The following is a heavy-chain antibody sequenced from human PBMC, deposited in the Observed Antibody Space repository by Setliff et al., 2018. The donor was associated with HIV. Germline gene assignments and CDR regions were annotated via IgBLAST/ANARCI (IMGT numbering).Heavy chain of an antibody. J-gene: IGHJ6*03. V-gene: IGHV4-61*09. D-gene: IGHD3-16*01. Sequence: PSETLSLTCTVSGASISSGGDYWTWIRQPAGKGLEWIVHVYTSGTTKYTPSLKSRVSILGDTSKNQFTLKLSSVTAADTAVYYCARGDGITSYYYYYYMDVWGKGTTVTV. CDR3: ARGDGITSYYYYYYMDV. CDR1: GASISSGGDY. CDR2: VYTSGTT.